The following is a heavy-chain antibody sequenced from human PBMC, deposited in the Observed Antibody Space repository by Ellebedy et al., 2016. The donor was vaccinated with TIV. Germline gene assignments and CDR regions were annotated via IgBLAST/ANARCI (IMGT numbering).Heavy chain of an antibody. D-gene: IGHD5-12*01. Sequence: GGSLRLSCAASGFTFSEYYMSWIRQSPGKGLEWVSHINSSGSTIESADSVKGRFTISRDNAKNSVYLQMNSLRAEDTAVYYCARGLSGGYDLGDYYYYYYYVDVWGRGTTVTVSS. CDR3: ARGLSGGYDLGDYYYYYYYVDV. J-gene: IGHJ6*03. V-gene: IGHV3-11*01. CDR2: INSSGSTI. CDR1: GFTFSEYY.